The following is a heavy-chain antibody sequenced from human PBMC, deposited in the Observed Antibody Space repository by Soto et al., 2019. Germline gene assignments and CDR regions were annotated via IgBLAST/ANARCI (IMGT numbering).Heavy chain of an antibody. D-gene: IGHD3-3*01. CDR2: IIPILGIA. V-gene: IGHV1-69*02. Sequence: GASVKVSCKASGGTFSSYTISWVPQAPGQGLEWMGRIIPILGIANYAQKFQGRVTITADKSTSTAYMELSSLRSEDTAVYYCASNFWSGSDYNWFGPWGQGTLVTVSS. CDR3: ASNFWSGSDYNWFGP. CDR1: GGTFSSYT. J-gene: IGHJ5*02.